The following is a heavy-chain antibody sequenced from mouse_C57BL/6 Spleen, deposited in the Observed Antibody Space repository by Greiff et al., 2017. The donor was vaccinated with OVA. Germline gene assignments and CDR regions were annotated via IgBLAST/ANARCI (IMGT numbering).Heavy chain of an antibody. D-gene: IGHD4-1*01. CDR1: GFSFNTYA. CDR3: VRQEVGRRYFDV. Sequence: EVKLVESGGGLVQPKGSLKLSCAASGFSFNTYAMNWVRQAPGKGLEWVARIRSKSNNYATYYADSVKDRFTISRDDSESMLYLQMNNLKTEDTAMYYWVRQEVGRRYFDVWGTGTTVTVSS. V-gene: IGHV10-1*01. J-gene: IGHJ1*03. CDR2: IRSKSNNYAT.